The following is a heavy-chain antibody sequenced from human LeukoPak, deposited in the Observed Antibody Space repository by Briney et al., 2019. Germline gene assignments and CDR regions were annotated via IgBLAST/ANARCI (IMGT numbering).Heavy chain of an antibody. D-gene: IGHD3-22*01. CDR3: ARVYYDSSGMPLDY. Sequence: SETLSLTCTVSGGSISSYYWSWIRQPPGKGLEWIGYIYYSGSTNYNPSLKSRVTISVDTSKNQFSLKLSSVTAADTAVYYCARVYYDSSGMPLDYWGRRTLVTVSS. V-gene: IGHV4-59*01. CDR2: IYYSGST. CDR1: GGSISSYY. J-gene: IGHJ4*02.